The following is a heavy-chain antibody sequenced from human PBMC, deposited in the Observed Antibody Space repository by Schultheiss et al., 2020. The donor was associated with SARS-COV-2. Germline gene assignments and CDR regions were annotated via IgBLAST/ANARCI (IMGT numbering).Heavy chain of an antibody. CDR1: GGSISSSNW. V-gene: IGHV4-4*02. Sequence: SETLSLTCAVSGGSISSSNWWSWVRQPPGKGLEWIGYIYYSGSTYYNPSLKSRVTISVDTSKNQFSLKLSSVTAADTAVYYCARSPWGCGGDCYYQHWGQGTLVTVSS. CDR2: IYYSGST. J-gene: IGHJ1*01. D-gene: IGHD2-21*02. CDR3: ARSPWGCGGDCYYQH.